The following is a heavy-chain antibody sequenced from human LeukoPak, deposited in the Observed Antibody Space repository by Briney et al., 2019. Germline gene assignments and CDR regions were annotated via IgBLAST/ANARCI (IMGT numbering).Heavy chain of an antibody. CDR1: GGSISSHY. D-gene: IGHD4-17*01. CDR3: ARVYGEDPSRMDFDY. CDR2: INHSGST. J-gene: IGHJ4*02. Sequence: PSETLSLTCTVSGGSISSHYWSWIRQPPGKGLEWIGEINHSGSTNYNPSLKSRVTISVDTSKNQFSLRLSSVTAADTAVYYCARVYGEDPSRMDFDYWGQGTLVTVSS. V-gene: IGHV4-34*01.